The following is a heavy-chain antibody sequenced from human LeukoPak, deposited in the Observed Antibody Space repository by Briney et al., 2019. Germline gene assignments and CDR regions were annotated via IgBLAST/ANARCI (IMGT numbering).Heavy chain of an antibody. CDR2: INPNSGGT. J-gene: IGHJ4*02. V-gene: IGHV1-2*02. CDR3: ARGRCSSRSCYLFDY. Sequence: ASVKVSCKAAGYTLTDYYMHWVRQAPGQGLEWMGWINPNSGGTSYAQKFQGRVTMTRDTSISTAYMELSRLRSDDTAVYYCARGRCSSRSCYLFDYWGQGTLVTVSS. D-gene: IGHD2-2*01. CDR1: GYTLTDYY.